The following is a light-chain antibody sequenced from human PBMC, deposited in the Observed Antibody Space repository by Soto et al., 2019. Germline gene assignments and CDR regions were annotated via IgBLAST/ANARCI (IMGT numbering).Light chain of an antibody. CDR3: CSYAGSYTWV. CDR2: EGN. Sequence: QSALTQPASVSGSPGQSITISCTGSVSDVGNFGPVSWYQQHPGQVPKLIIYEGNRRPSGVSSRFSGSKSGNTASLTISGLQAEDEADYYCCSYAGSYTWVFGGGTKLTVL. CDR1: VSDVGNFGP. J-gene: IGLJ3*02. V-gene: IGLV2-23*01.